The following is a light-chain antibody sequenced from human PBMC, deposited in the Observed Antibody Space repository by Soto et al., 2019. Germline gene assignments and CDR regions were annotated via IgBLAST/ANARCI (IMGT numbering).Light chain of an antibody. CDR3: QKYDSAPLT. V-gene: IGKV1-27*01. J-gene: IGKJ4*01. CDR2: GAS. Sequence: DIQMTQSPSSLTASIGDRVTISCRASQGFSNSLAWYQQKPGKVPTLLIYGASILQSGVPSRFSGSGSGTEFTLTISCLQPEDVATYFSQKYDSAPLTFGGGTKVEIK. CDR1: QGFSNS.